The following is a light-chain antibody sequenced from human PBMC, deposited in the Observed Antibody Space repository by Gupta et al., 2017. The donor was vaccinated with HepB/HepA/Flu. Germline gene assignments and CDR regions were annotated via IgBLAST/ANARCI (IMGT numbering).Light chain of an antibody. Sequence: QSVLTQPPSASGTPAQRVTTSCSGSSSNIGSNYVYWYQQLPGTAPKLLIYRNNQRPSGVPDRFSGSKSGTSASLAISGLRSEDKADYYCAAWDDSLSGWVFGGGTKLTVL. V-gene: IGLV1-47*01. CDR1: SSNIGSNY. CDR2: RNN. CDR3: AAWDDSLSGWV. J-gene: IGLJ3*02.